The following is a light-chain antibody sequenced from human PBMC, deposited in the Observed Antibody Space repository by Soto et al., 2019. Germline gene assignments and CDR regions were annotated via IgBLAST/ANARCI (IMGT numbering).Light chain of an antibody. J-gene: IGKJ1*01. CDR1: QSVSNNY. Sequence: EIVLTQSPDTLSLSPGERATLSCRASQSVSNNYLAWYQQKPGQAPRLLIYGASSRATGIPDRITGSGSGTDFTLIISRLEPEDFAVYYCQQYGSSPRTFGQWTKVEIK. CDR3: QQYGSSPRT. V-gene: IGKV3-20*01. CDR2: GAS.